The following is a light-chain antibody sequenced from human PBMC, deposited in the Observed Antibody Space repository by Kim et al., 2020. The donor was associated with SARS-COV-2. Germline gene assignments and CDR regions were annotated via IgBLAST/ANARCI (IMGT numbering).Light chain of an antibody. CDR1: QSVSSSY. Sequence: SQGDRATLSCRASQSVSSSYLAWYQQKPGQAPRLIIYRASSRATGIPDRFSGSGSGTDFTLTISRLEPEDYAVYYCQQYGSSPETYGQETKVDIK. CDR2: RAS. J-gene: IGKJ1*01. CDR3: QQYGSSPET. V-gene: IGKV3-20*01.